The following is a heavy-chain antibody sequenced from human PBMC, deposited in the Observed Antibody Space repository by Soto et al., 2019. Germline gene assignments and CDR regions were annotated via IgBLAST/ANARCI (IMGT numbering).Heavy chain of an antibody. CDR1: GGSFSYYY. D-gene: IGHD3-16*01. V-gene: IGHV4-34*01. J-gene: IGHJ4*02. CDR2: INHSGGT. Sequence: XETLSLTCAVYGGSFSYYYWTWIRQPPGKGLEWIGEINHSGGTNYNPSLKSRVTISEDTSKNQFSLKLNSVTAADTAMYYCARGSWAVRFEYWAKGTLATVSS. CDR3: ARGSWAVRFEY.